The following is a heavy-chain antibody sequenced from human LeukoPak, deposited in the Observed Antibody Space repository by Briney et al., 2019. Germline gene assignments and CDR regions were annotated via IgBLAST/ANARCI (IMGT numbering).Heavy chain of an antibody. CDR3: TRENRPFCPFAY. V-gene: IGHV4-4*03. J-gene: IGHJ4*02. CDR1: GGSIDITNY. Sequence: PGTLSLTCGVSGGSIDITNYWSWGRPAPGEGLEWIGEISHIGTTNYNPSLRSRVTMFLDRANNQFSLSLTSVTAADSAVYYCTRENRPFCPFAYWGQGVLVTVSS. D-gene: IGHD2/OR15-2a*01. CDR2: ISHIGTT.